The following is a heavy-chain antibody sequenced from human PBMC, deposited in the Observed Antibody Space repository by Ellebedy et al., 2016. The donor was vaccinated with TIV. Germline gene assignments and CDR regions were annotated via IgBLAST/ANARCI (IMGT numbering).Heavy chain of an antibody. CDR1: GGTFSSYA. Sequence: ASVKVSXXASGGTFSSYAISWVRQAPGQRLEWMGWINAGNGNTKYSQKFQGRVTITRDTSASTAYMELSSLRSEDTAVYYCASEWLRFSGLDYWGQGTLVTVSS. J-gene: IGHJ4*02. CDR3: ASEWLRFSGLDY. V-gene: IGHV1-3*01. CDR2: INAGNGNT. D-gene: IGHD5-12*01.